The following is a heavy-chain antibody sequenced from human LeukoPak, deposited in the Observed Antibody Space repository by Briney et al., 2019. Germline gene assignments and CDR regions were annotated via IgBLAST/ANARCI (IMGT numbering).Heavy chain of an antibody. D-gene: IGHD4-17*01. CDR2: IYPGDSDT. J-gene: IGHJ6*02. V-gene: IGHV5-51*01. CDR1: GYRFTSYW. CDR3: ARVGVTTNYYYGMDV. Sequence: GASLKISCKGSGYRFTSYWIGWVRQMPGKGLEWMGIIYPGDSDTRYSPSFQGQVTISADKSISTAYLQWSSLKASDTAMYYCARVGVTTNYYYGMDVWGQGTTVTVSS.